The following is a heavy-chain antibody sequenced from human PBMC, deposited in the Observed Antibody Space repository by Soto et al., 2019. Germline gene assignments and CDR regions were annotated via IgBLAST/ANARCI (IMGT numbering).Heavy chain of an antibody. CDR1: GFTVSSNY. D-gene: IGHD6-13*01. CDR2: IYCDGNT. V-gene: IGHV3-53*04. Sequence: EVQVVESGGGLVQPGGSLRLSCAASGFTVSSNYMTWVRQAPGKGLEWVSVIYCDGNTYYADSVKGRFTISRHNSKNTLYIQMNSLRAKDTAAYYRAGVGYTGNWPLLFNWFDPWGQGTLVTVSS. J-gene: IGHJ5*02. CDR3: AGVGYTGNWPLLFNWFDP.